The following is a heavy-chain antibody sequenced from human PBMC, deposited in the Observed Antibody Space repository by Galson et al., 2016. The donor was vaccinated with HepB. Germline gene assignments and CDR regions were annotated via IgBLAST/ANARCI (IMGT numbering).Heavy chain of an antibody. CDR1: GYSFSTYD. CDR2: VNPNSGNT. CDR3: TRDRSWPHRYFDL. Sequence: SVKVSCKASGYSFSTYDIVWVRQAPGQGLEWMGWVNPNSGNTGYAQKFHGRVTMTRDASLSTAYMELTSLTSEDTAVSSCTRDRSWPHRYFDLRGRGTRVTVSS. D-gene: IGHD3-10*01. J-gene: IGHJ2*01. V-gene: IGHV1-8*01.